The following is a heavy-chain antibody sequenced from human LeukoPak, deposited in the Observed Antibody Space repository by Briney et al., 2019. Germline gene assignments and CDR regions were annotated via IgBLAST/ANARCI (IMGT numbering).Heavy chain of an antibody. Sequence: SETLSLTCTVSGYSISSSYWSWIRQPAGKGLEWIGRFYTSGSANYNPSLKSRVSMSVDTSKNQLSLKLSSVTAADTAVYYCARGRSDGYNYPNWFDPWGQGTLVTVSS. CDR3: ARGRSDGYNYPNWFDP. CDR2: FYTSGSA. J-gene: IGHJ5*02. V-gene: IGHV4-4*07. D-gene: IGHD5-24*01. CDR1: GYSISSSY.